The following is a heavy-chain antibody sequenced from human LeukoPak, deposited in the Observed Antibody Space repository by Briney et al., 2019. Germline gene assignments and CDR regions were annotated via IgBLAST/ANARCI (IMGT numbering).Heavy chain of an antibody. V-gene: IGHV3-48*04. CDR3: AELGITMIGGV. Sequence: GGSLRLSCAASGFTFSSYGMNWVRQAPGKGLEWVSYISSSGSTIYYADSVKGRFTISRDNAKNSLYLQMNSLRAEVTAVYYCAELGITMIGGVWGKGTTVTISS. J-gene: IGHJ6*04. D-gene: IGHD3-10*02. CDR2: ISSSGSTI. CDR1: GFTFSSYG.